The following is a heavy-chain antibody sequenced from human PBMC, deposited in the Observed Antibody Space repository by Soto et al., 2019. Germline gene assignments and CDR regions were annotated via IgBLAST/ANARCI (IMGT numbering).Heavy chain of an antibody. V-gene: IGHV1-69*01. J-gene: IGHJ4*02. CDR2: IIPIFGTA. CDR1: GGTFSSYA. CDR3: ARGVSAYCGGDCYSWVY. D-gene: IGHD2-21*02. Sequence: QVQLVQSGAEVKKPGSSVKVSCKASGGTFSSYAISWVRQAPGQGLEWIGGIIPIFGTANYAQKFQGRVTITADESTSTAYMELSSLRSEDTAVYYCARGVSAYCGGDCYSWVYWGQGTLVTVSS.